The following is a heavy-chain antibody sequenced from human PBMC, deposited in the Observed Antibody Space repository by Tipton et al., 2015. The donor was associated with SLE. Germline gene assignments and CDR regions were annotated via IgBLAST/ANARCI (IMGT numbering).Heavy chain of an antibody. D-gene: IGHD1-1*01. CDR3: ARLSPLSVNSLDY. Sequence: VQLVQSGAEVKKPGESLKFSCKASGYSCTDFWIGWVRQMPGKGLEWLGILHPGDSKTRYNPSFQGQVTMSADKSINTAYLQWSSLKASDTAMFFCARLSPLSVNSLDYWGQGTLLTVSS. CDR1: GYSCTDFW. J-gene: IGHJ4*02. V-gene: IGHV5-51*01. CDR2: LHPGDSKT.